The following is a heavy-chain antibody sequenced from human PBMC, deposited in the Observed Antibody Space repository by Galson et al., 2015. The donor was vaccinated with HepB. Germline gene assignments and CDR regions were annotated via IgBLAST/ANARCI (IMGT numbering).Heavy chain of an antibody. D-gene: IGHD1-26*01. J-gene: IGHJ6*02. CDR2: TYYRSKWYN. V-gene: IGHV6-1*01. CDR3: ARDHTPVGGSYRVFYYGMDV. CDR1: GDSVSSNSAA. Sequence: CAISGDSVSSNSAAWNWIRQSPSRGLEWLGRTYYRSKWYNDYAVSVKSRITINPDTSKNQFSLQLNSVTPEDTAVYYCARDHTPVGGSYRVFYYGMDVWGQGTTVTVSS.